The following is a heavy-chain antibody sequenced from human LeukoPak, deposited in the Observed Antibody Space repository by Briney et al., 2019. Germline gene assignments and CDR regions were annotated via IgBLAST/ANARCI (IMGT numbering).Heavy chain of an antibody. D-gene: IGHD2-2*01. V-gene: IGHV1-69*13. J-gene: IGHJ6*02. CDR3: ATRVEVPAAPDSISEGYYYGMDV. Sequence: ASVKVSCKASGGTFSSYAISWVRQAPGQGLEWMGGIIPIFGTANYAQKFQGRVTITADESTSTAYMELSSLRSEDTAVYYCATRVEVPAAPDSISEGYYYGMDVWGQGTTVTVSS. CDR1: GGTFSSYA. CDR2: IIPIFGTA.